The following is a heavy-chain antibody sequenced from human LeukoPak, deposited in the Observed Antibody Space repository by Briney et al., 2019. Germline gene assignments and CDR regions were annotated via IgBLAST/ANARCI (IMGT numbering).Heavy chain of an antibody. J-gene: IGHJ3*02. CDR2: LSFDESS. CDR1: GINFGASI. CDR3: AREGHSSGFAPAFDT. Sequence: GTSLRLSCATSGINFGASIMHWIRQAPGKGLEWVAGLSFDESSYYGGSVEGRFIISGDNSKRTLYLQMNSLNVEDTALYYCAREGHSSGFAPAFDTWGQGTMVTVSS. D-gene: IGHD6-19*01. V-gene: IGHV3-30*04.